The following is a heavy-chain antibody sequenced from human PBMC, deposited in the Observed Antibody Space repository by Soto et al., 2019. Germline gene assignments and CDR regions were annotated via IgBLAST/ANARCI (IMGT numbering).Heavy chain of an antibody. CDR3: AKYTSTWFDLAY. V-gene: IGHV3-30*18. CDR2: ISYDGSNK. Sequence: PRGYLSLSCAASGFTFTNYGMHWVRQAPSKGLEWVAIISYDGSNKYYADSVKGRCTISRDNSKNTFFRKMKSLRAAASAFYYGAKYTSTWFDLAYWGQGTMATASS. CDR1: GFTFTNYG. D-gene: IGHD6-13*01. J-gene: IGHJ4*02.